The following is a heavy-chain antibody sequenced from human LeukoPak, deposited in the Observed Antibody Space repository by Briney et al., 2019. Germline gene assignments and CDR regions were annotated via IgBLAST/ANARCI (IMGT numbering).Heavy chain of an antibody. CDR1: GYTFTGYY. V-gene: IGHV1-2*02. CDR2: INPNSGNT. Sequence: GASVKVSCKASGYTFTGYYMHWVRQAPGQGLEWMGWINPNSGNTGYAQKFQGRVSMTRDTSISTAYMELSSLRSDDTAVYYCAGTVAASSDDWFDPWGQGTLVIVSS. D-gene: IGHD6-13*01. J-gene: IGHJ5*02. CDR3: AGTVAASSDDWFDP.